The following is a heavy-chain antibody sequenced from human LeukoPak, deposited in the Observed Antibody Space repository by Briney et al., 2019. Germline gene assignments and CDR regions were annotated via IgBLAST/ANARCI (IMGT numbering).Heavy chain of an antibody. V-gene: IGHV3-66*01. CDR3: AREGGPSMVRGVIPFGY. J-gene: IGHJ4*02. CDR2: IYSGGST. CDR1: GFTASSNY. Sequence: GGSLRLSCAASGFTASSNYMSWVRQAPGKGLEWVSVIYSGGSTYYADSVKGRFTISRDNSKNALYLQMNSLRAEDTAVYYCAREGGPSMVRGVIPFGYWGQGTLVTVSS. D-gene: IGHD3-10*01.